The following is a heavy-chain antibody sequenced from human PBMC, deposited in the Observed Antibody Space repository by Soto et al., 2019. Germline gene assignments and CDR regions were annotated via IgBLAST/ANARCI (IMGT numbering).Heavy chain of an antibody. J-gene: IGHJ4*02. CDR1: GFTFSDYY. V-gene: IGHV3-11*01. CDR2: ISSSGSTI. CDR3: AREAFVVRGVLDY. D-gene: IGHD3-10*01. Sequence: LRLSCAASGFTFSDYYMSWIRQAPGKGLEWVSYISSSGSTIYYADSVKGRFTISRDNAKNSLYLQMNSLRAEDTAVYYCAREAFVVRGVLDYWGQGTLVTVSS.